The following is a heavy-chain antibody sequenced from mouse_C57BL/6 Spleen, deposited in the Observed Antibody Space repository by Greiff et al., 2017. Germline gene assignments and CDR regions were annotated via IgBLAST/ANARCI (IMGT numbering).Heavy chain of an antibody. J-gene: IGHJ2*01. D-gene: IGHD1-1*01. CDR3: ARKNPLYYGSSYFDY. CDR2: IYPSDSET. Sequence: VQLQQPGAELVRPGSSVKLSCKASGYTFTSYWMDWVKQRPGQGLEWIGNIYPSDSETHYNQKFKDKATLTVDKSSSTAYMQLSSLTSEDSAVYYCARKNPLYYGSSYFDYWGQGTTLTVSS. V-gene: IGHV1-61*01. CDR1: GYTFTSYW.